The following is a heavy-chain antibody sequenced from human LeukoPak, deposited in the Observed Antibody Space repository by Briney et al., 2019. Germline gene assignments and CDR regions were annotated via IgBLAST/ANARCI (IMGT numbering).Heavy chain of an antibody. V-gene: IGHV4-39*07. CDR2: IYYSGST. J-gene: IGHJ4*02. D-gene: IGHD6-19*01. Sequence: SETLSLTCTVSGGSISSSSYYWGWIRQPPGTGLEWIGSIYYSGSTYYNPSLKSRVTISVDTSKNQFSLKLSSVTAADTAVYYCARDPVGIAVAGFDYWGQGTLVTVSS. CDR3: ARDPVGIAVAGFDY. CDR1: GGSISSSSYY.